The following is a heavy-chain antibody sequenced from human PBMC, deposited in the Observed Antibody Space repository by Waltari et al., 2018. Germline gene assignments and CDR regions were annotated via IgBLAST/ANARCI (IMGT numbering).Heavy chain of an antibody. Sequence: QVQLVQSGAGVKKPGASVKVSCKASGYTFTSYAMHWVRQAPGQRLEWMGWINAGNGNTKYSQKFQGRVTITRDTSASTAYMELSSLRSEDTAVYYCARLASAPYYYDSSAYSSIDYWGQGTLVTVSS. CDR1: GYTFTSYA. V-gene: IGHV1-3*01. CDR3: ARLASAPYYYDSSAYSSIDY. CDR2: INAGNGNT. J-gene: IGHJ4*02. D-gene: IGHD3-22*01.